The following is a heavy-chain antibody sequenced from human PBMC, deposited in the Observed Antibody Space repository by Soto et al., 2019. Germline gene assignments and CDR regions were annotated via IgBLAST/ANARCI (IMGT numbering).Heavy chain of an antibody. Sequence: QVQLQESGPGLVKPSQTLSLTCTVSGGSISSGDYYWSWIRQPPGKGLEWIGYIYYSGSTYYNPSLKRQVTITVATSKNRSSLKLSSVTAADTAVYYCARHHPPPLQNWFDPWGQGTLVTVSS. V-gene: IGHV4-30-4*01. CDR2: IYYSGST. CDR1: GGSISSGDYY. CDR3: ARHHPPPLQNWFDP. J-gene: IGHJ5*02. D-gene: IGHD4-4*01.